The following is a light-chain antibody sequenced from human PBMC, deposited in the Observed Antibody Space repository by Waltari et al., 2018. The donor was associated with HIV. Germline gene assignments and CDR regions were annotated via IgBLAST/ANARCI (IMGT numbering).Light chain of an antibody. J-gene: IGLJ3*02. CDR1: SSKIGSNT. V-gene: IGLV1-44*01. Sequence: QSVLTQPPSASGTPGKRVTLSCSGSSSKIGSNTVNWYQQLPGTAPKLLIYSNNQRPSGVPDRFSGSKSGTSASLAISGLQSEDEADYYCAAWHDSLNGSWVFGGGTKLTVL. CDR3: AAWHDSLNGSWV. CDR2: SNN.